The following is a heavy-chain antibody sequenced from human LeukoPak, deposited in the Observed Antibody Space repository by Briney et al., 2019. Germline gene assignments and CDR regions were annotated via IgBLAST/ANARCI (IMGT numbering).Heavy chain of an antibody. J-gene: IGHJ6*02. D-gene: IGHD3-9*01. CDR2: IRSKTNRYAT. CDR3: AKIRYLDWLRTGDYFYAMDV. Sequence: GGSLRLSCAASGFIFSGSAMHWVRQASGKGPEWVGRIRSKTNRYATAYAATVKGRFTISRDDSKKTAFLQMNSLKTEDTAVYYCAKIRYLDWLRTGDYFYAMDVWGQGTTVTVSS. CDR1: GFIFSGSA. V-gene: IGHV3-73*01.